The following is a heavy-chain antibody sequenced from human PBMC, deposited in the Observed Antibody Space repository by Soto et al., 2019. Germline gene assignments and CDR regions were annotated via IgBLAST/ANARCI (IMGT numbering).Heavy chain of an antibody. J-gene: IGHJ5*02. D-gene: IGHD6-19*01. Sequence: QVQLVESGGGVVQPGRSLRLSCAASGFTFSSYAMHWVRQAPDKGLEWVAVISYDGSNKYYADSVKGRFTISRDNSKNTLYLQMNSLRAEDTAVYYCARSAVADFDNWFDPWGQGTLVTVSS. V-gene: IGHV3-30-3*01. CDR3: ARSAVADFDNWFDP. CDR1: GFTFSSYA. CDR2: ISYDGSNK.